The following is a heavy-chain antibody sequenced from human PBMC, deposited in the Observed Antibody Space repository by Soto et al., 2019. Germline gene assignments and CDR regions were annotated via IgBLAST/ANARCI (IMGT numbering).Heavy chain of an antibody. V-gene: IGHV1-18*04. J-gene: IGHJ6*02. CDR2: ISAYNGNT. CDR1: GYTFTSYG. D-gene: IGHD3-22*01. Sequence: GASVKVSCKASGYTFTSYGISWVRQAPGQGLEWMGWISAYNGNTNYAQKLQGRVTMTTDTSTSTAYMELRSLRSEDTAVYYCAIVVVITQESYYYGMDVWGQGNTFTVSS. CDR3: AIVVVITQESYYYGMDV.